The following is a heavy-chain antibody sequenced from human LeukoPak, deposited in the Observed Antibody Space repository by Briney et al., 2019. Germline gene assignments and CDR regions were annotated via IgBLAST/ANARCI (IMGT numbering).Heavy chain of an antibody. D-gene: IGHD3-22*01. CDR2: IYSGGTT. V-gene: IGHV3-53*01. Sequence: GGSLRLSCAASGFTVSRNYMSWVRQAPGKGLEWVSVIYSGGTTYYTESVKGRFTISRDNSKNTLYLQMNSLRVDDTAVYYCARAHYYDDTGYYYFDFWGQGTLVTASS. CDR3: ARAHYYDDTGYYYFDF. CDR1: GFTVSRNY. J-gene: IGHJ4*02.